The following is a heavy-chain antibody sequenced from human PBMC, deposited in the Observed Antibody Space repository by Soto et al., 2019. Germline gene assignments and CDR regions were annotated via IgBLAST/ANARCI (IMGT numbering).Heavy chain of an antibody. D-gene: IGHD2-2*01. Sequence: ASVKVSCKASGYTFTGYYMHWVRQAPGQGLEWMGWINPNSGGTNYAQKFQGRVTMTRDTSISTAYMELSRLRSDDTAVYYCARISSSTSRDAKEPNWFDPWGQGTLVTVSS. CDR1: GYTFTGYY. J-gene: IGHJ5*02. CDR2: INPNSGGT. V-gene: IGHV1-2*02. CDR3: ARISSSTSRDAKEPNWFDP.